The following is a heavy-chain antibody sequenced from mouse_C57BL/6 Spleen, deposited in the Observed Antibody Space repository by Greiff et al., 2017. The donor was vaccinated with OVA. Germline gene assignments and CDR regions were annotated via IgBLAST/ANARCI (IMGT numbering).Heavy chain of an antibody. CDR3: AVRDY. Sequence: QVQLQQPGAELVKPGASVKQSCKASGYTFTSYWMQWVKQRPGQGLEWIGEIDPSDSYTNYNQKFKGKATLTVDTSSSTAYMQLSSLTSEDSAVYYCAVRDYWGQGTTLTVSS. V-gene: IGHV1-50*01. D-gene: IGHD3-2*02. CDR2: IDPSDSYT. J-gene: IGHJ2*01. CDR1: GYTFTSYW.